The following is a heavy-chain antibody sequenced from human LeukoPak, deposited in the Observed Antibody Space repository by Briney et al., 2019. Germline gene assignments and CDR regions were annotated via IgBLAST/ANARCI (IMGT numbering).Heavy chain of an antibody. J-gene: IGHJ4*02. Sequence: GRSLRLSCAASGFTFSSYAMSWVSQAPGKGLEWVSAISGSGGSTNYADSVKGRFTISRDNSKNILYLQMNSLRAEYTAEYYCAKEQRDWNYGVFDYWGQGTQVTVSS. CDR2: ISGSGGST. D-gene: IGHD1-7*01. V-gene: IGHV3-23*01. CDR1: GFTFSSYA. CDR3: AKEQRDWNYGVFDY.